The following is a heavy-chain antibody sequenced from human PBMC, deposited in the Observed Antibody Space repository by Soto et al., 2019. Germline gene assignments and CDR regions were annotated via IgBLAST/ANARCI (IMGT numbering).Heavy chain of an antibody. J-gene: IGHJ5*02. CDR2: IYHSGST. V-gene: IGHV4-38-2*02. D-gene: IGHD2-2*01. Sequence: SETLSLTCAVSGYSISSGYYWGWIRQPPGKGLEWIGSIYHSGSTYYNPSLKSRVTISVDTSKNQFSLKLSSVTAADTAVYYCARELGYCSSTSCYNWFDPWGQGTLVTVSS. CDR3: ARELGYCSSTSCYNWFDP. CDR1: GYSISSGYY.